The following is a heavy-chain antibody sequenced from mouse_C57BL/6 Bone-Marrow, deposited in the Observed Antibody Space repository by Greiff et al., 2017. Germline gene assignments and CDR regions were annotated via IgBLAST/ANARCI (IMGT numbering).Heavy chain of an antibody. V-gene: IGHV5-6*02. CDR3: ARRYGKRMDY. CDR2: ISSGGSYT. Sequence: EVKLMESGGDLVKPGGSLKLSCAASGFTFSSYGMSWVRQTPDKRLEWVATISSGGSYTYYPDSVKGRFTISRDNAKNTLYLQMSSLKSEDTAMYYCARRYGKRMDYWGQGNSVTVSS. J-gene: IGHJ4*01. CDR1: GFTFSSYG. D-gene: IGHD2-1*01.